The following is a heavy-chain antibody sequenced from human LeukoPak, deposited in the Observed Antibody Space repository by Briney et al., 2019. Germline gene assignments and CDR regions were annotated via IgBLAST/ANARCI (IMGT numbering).Heavy chain of an antibody. CDR2: IVVGSGNT. J-gene: IGHJ6*02. D-gene: IGHD2-15*01. Sequence: GASVKVSCKASGFTFTNSAMQWVRQARGQRLEWIGWIVVGSGNTNYAQKFQERVTITRDMSTSTAYMELSSLRSEDTAVYYCAAGGVVVAATSSPHYYYYGMDVWGQGTTVTVSS. V-gene: IGHV1-58*02. CDR1: GFTFTNSA. CDR3: AAGGVVVAATSSPHYYYYGMDV.